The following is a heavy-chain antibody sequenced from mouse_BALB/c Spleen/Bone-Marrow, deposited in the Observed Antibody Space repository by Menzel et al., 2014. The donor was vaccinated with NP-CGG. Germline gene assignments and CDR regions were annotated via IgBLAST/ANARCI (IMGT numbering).Heavy chain of an antibody. CDR3: ARHEGGGYFDY. CDR1: GYTFTEYI. D-gene: IGHD1-1*02. Sequence: VKLMESGAGLVKPGASVKLSCKASGYTFTEYIIHWVKRRSGQGLEWIGWFYPGSGSIKYNEKFKDKATLTADKSSSTVYMELSRLTSEDSAVYFCARHEGGGYFDYWGQGTTLTVSS. V-gene: IGHV1-62-2*01. CDR2: FYPGSGSI. J-gene: IGHJ2*01.